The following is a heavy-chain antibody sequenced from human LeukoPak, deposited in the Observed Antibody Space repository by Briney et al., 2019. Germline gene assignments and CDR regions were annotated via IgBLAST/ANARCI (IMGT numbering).Heavy chain of an antibody. J-gene: IGHJ5*02. CDR2: MNTNSGYT. D-gene: IGHD4-17*01. CDR1: GYTFTNYD. Sequence: ASVKVSCKASGYTFTNYDINWVRQAPGQGLEWMGWMNTNSGYTGYAQKFQGRVTITKNTSISTAYMELSSLRSDDTAVYYCARGQLRLRHRGFDPWGQGTLVTVSS. V-gene: IGHV1-8*03. CDR3: ARGQLRLRHRGFDP.